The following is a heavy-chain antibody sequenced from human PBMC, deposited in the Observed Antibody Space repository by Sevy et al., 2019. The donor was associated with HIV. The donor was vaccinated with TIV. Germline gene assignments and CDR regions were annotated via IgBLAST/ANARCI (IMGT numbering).Heavy chain of an antibody. CDR3: AKDHDNNWFDP. J-gene: IGHJ5*02. CDR2: ISVSGGST. V-gene: IGHV3-23*01. D-gene: IGHD3-9*01. CDR1: GFTFSIYA. Sequence: GGSLRLSCAASGFTFSIYAMSWVRQAPGKGLEWVSTISVSGGSTYYADSVKGRFTISSDNSKNTLYLQMNSLRAEDTAIYFFAKDHDNNWFDPWGQGTLVTVSS.